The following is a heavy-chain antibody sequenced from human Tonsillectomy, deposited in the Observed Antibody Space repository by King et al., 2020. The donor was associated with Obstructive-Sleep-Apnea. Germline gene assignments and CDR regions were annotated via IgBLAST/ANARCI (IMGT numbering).Heavy chain of an antibody. J-gene: IGHJ4*02. CDR1: GFTFGSYG. V-gene: IGHV3-23*04. CDR2: ISDTGASDTGGST. D-gene: IGHD1-26*01. CDR3: AKDRAKWEVRHLDC. Sequence: VQLVQSGGGLVQPGGSLRLSCAASGFTFGSYGMSWVRQAPGKRLEWVSSISDTGASDTGGSTYYVDSVMGRFTISRDNSKNTVYLQMNSLRAEDTDVYFCAKDRAKWEVRHLDCWGQGTLVAVSS.